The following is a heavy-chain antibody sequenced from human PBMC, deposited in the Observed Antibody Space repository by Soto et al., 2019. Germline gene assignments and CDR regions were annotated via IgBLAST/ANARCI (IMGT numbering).Heavy chain of an antibody. CDR3: AGGKGTGRARDWFDT. CDR1: GYSMRIGGYY. V-gene: IGHV4-31*03. Sequence: QVQLQESGPGLVKPSQTLSLTCSVSGYSMRIGGYYWSWIRQLPGKGLEWIGYIYYSGSTNYNPSVKRRVTXSXXXSXXQVALRLSSVTAADTAVYYCAGGKGTGRARDWFDTWGQGARVTVSS. J-gene: IGHJ5*02. CDR2: IYYSGST. D-gene: IGHD3-10*01.